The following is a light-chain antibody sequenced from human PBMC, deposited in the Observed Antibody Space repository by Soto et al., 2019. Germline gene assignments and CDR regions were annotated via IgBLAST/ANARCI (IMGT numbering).Light chain of an antibody. Sequence: DIQMTQSPSDMAASVGDTVTITCRASQGISNYLAWFQQKPGKAPKRLIYVTSSLQSGGPSRFSGSGSGTEFTLTISSLQPEDFATYVCLQHISYPYTFGQGTKLEIK. CDR2: VTS. CDR1: QGISNY. V-gene: IGKV1-17*03. CDR3: LQHISYPYT. J-gene: IGKJ2*01.